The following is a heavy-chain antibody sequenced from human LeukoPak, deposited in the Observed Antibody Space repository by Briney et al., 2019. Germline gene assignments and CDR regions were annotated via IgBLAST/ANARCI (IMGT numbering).Heavy chain of an antibody. V-gene: IGHV1-2*02. CDR3: ARGPDYGGSTSSIFFVF. Sequence: GASVKVSCKASGYTFTGFYMHWVRQAPGQGLEWMGSINPYSGGTNYAQEFQGRVTMTRDTSISTAYMDLSSLRSDDTAVYFCARGPDYGGSTSSIFFVFWGRETLAPVS. J-gene: IGHJ4*02. CDR1: GYTFTGFY. CDR2: INPYSGGT. D-gene: IGHD2-2*01.